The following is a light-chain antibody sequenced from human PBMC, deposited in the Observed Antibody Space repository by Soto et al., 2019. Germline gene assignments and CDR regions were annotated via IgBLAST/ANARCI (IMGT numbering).Light chain of an antibody. Sequence: QSVLTQPPSVSAAPGQKVTISCSGSSSNIGSNSVSWYKQLPGTAPKLLIYANTNRPSGVPDRFSGSKSGTSASLAITGLQAEDEAIYYCQSFDISLSGSLFGGGTKLTVL. V-gene: IGLV1-40*01. CDR1: SSNIGSNS. J-gene: IGLJ2*01. CDR2: ANT. CDR3: QSFDISLSGSL.